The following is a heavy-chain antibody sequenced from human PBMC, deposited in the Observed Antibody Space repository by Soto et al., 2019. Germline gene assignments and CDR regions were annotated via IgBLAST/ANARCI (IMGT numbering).Heavy chain of an antibody. CDR3: AKHRHCSASICPTGHWFDC. V-gene: IGHV3-23*01. Sequence: GGSLRLSCSASGFTFSTYAMTWVRLLPGKGLEWVSTVTGSGRTFYIDSVRGRFTISRDNSKSTLHLQMNSLRVEDTATYYCAKHRHCSASICPTGHWFDCWGQGTLVTVSS. CDR2: VTGSGRT. CDR1: GFTFSTYA. J-gene: IGHJ5*01. D-gene: IGHD2-15*01.